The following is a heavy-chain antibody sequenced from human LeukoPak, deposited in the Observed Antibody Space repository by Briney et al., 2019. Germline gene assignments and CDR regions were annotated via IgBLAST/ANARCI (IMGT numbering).Heavy chain of an antibody. CDR2: INPSGGST. Sequence: ASVKVSCKASGYTFTSYYMHWVRQAPGQGLEWMGIINPSGGSTNYAQKFQGRVTITRDTSTSAVYMDLNSLRSEDTSVYYFARDGTTKCYWGQGSLVTVSS. D-gene: IGHD1-7*01. CDR1: GYTFTSYY. CDR3: ARDGTTKCY. V-gene: IGHV1-46*01. J-gene: IGHJ4*02.